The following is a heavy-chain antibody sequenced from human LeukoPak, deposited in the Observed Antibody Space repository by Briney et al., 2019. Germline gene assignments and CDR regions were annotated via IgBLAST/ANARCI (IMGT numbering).Heavy chain of an antibody. D-gene: IGHD6-13*01. CDR2: VSSSGST. CDR1: GDSISSGDYY. CDR3: ARVYYSNSYDYWYFDL. V-gene: IGHV4-61*10. Sequence: SETLSLACTVSGDSISSGDYYWSWIRQTAGKGLEWIGHVSSSGSTNYNPSLKSRVAISVDTSKNQFSLKLSSVTAADTAVYYCARVYYSNSYDYWYFDLWGRGTLVTVSS. J-gene: IGHJ2*01.